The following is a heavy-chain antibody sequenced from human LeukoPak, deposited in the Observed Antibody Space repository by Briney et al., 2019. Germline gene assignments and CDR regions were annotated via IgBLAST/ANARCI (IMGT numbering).Heavy chain of an antibody. D-gene: IGHD3-10*01. V-gene: IGHV5-51*01. CDR3: ARSGLRGSGSYYNAPPHPAYNWFDP. CDR2: IYPGDSDT. CDR1: GYSFTSYW. Sequence: GESLKISCKGSGYSFTSYWIGWVRQMPGKGLEWMGIIYPGDSDTRYSPSFQGQVTISADKSISTAYLQWSSLKASDTAVYYCARSGLRGSGSYYNAPPHPAYNWFDPWGQGTLVTVSS. J-gene: IGHJ5*02.